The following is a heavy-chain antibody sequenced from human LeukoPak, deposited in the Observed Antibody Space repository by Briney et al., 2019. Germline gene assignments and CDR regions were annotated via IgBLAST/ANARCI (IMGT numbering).Heavy chain of an antibody. V-gene: IGHV3-7*01. CDR1: GFTFSSYW. D-gene: IGHD3-3*01. Sequence: GGSLRLSCAASGFTFSSYWMSWVRQAPGKGLEWVANIKQDGSEKYYVDSVKGRFTISRDNAKNSLYLQMNSLRAEDTAVHYCARSTLRFLEWDESYYYMDVRGKGTTVTVSS. CDR2: IKQDGSEK. J-gene: IGHJ6*03. CDR3: ARSTLRFLEWDESYYYMDV.